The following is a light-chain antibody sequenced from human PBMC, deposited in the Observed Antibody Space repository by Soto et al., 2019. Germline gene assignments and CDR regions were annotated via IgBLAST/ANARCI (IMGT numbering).Light chain of an antibody. CDR2: GAS. Sequence: EIVMTQSPGTLSLSPGETATLSCRASQSVSSNYVAWFHQKPGQAPRLLIYGASCRATGVPDRFSGSGSGRHFTLTISSLQSEDFGVYYCQHYNNWPPYSFGQGTKVDIK. J-gene: IGKJ2*03. CDR3: QHYNNWPPYS. CDR1: QSVSSN. V-gene: IGKV3D-15*01.